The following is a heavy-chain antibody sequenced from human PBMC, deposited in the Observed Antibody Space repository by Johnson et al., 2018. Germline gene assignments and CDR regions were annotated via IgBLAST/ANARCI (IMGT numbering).Heavy chain of an antibody. CDR1: GFTLSGSP. V-gene: IGHV3-73*01. CDR3: NLYCGGDSYPHTDSFDL. D-gene: IGHD2-21*02. J-gene: IGHJ3*01. CDR2: VRSKTHNYAT. Sequence: VQLVEAGGGLVQPGGSLKLSCAASGFTLSGSPIHWVRQASGSGLEGVGRVRSKTHNYATAYAASVRGRFIISRDDSQNKAYPQMSSLKTEDTAVYYCNLYCGGDSYPHTDSFDLWGQGIMVTVSS.